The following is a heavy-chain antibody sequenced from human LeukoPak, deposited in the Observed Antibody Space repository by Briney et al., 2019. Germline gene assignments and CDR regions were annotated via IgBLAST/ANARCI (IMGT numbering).Heavy chain of an antibody. V-gene: IGHV3-11*01. Sequence: GGSLRLSCAASGFTFSNAWMSWIRQAPGKGLEWISFITSSGSTIYYADSVKGRFTISRDNAKNSLYLQMDSLRAEDTAVYYCARGKYGSGTYGESAFDIWGQGTMVTVSS. CDR2: ITSSGSTI. CDR1: GFTFSNAW. J-gene: IGHJ3*02. D-gene: IGHD3-10*01. CDR3: ARGKYGSGTYGESAFDI.